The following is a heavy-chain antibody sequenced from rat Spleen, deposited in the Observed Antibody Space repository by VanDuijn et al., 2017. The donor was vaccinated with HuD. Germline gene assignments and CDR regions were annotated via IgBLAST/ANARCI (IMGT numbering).Heavy chain of an antibody. J-gene: IGHJ4*01. D-gene: IGHD1-12*01. V-gene: IGHV3-3*01. CDR3: ARSMSYSHYFWYLFSVAMDA. Sequence: EVQLQESGPGLVKPSQSLSLTCSVTGYSITSSYRWNWIRKFPGNKLEWMGYINSAGSTNYNPSLKSRLSITRDTSKNNFFLQVNSVTTEDTATDYCARSMSYSHYFWYLFSVAMDAWGQGASVSVSS. CDR1: GYSITSSYR. CDR2: INSAGST.